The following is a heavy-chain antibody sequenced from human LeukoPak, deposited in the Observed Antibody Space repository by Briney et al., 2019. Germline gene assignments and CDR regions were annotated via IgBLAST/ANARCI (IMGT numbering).Heavy chain of an antibody. Sequence: GGSPRLSCAASGFTFSSYSMNWVRQAPGKGLEWVSSISSSSSYIYYADSVKGRFTISRDNAKNSLHLQMNSLRAEDTAVYYCARYSSGWYWGAFDIWCQGTMVTVSS. CDR2: ISSSSSYI. V-gene: IGHV3-21*01. D-gene: IGHD6-19*01. CDR1: GFTFSSYS. J-gene: IGHJ3*02. CDR3: ARYSSGWYWGAFDI.